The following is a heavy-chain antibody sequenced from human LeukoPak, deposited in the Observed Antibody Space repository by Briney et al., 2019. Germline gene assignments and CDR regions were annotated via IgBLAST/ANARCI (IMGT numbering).Heavy chain of an antibody. Sequence: ASVKVSCKASGGTFSSYAISWVRQAPGQGLEWMGWINPNSGGTNYAQKFQGRVTMTRDTSISTAYMELSRLRSEDTAVYYCARTDDFRGYWFDPWGQGTLVTVSS. J-gene: IGHJ5*02. CDR2: INPNSGGT. CDR1: GGTFSSYA. D-gene: IGHD3-3*01. CDR3: ARTDDFRGYWFDP. V-gene: IGHV1-2*02.